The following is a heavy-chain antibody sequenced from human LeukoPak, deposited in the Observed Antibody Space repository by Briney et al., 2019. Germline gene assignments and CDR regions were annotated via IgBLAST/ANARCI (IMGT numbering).Heavy chain of an antibody. CDR2: IYTSGST. V-gene: IGHV4-4*07. D-gene: IGHD6-25*01. CDR1: GGSISSYY. Sequence: SETLSLTCTVSGGSISSYYWSWIRQPAGKGLEWIGRIYTSGSTNYNPSLKSRVTMSVDTSKNQFSLKLSSVTAADTAVYFCARDRSGYSYSQYFNMWGQGTMVTVSP. J-gene: IGHJ3*02. CDR3: ARDRSGYSYSQYFNM.